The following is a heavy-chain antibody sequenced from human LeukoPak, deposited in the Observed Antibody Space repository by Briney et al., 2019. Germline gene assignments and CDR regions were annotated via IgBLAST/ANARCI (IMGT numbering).Heavy chain of an antibody. CDR1: GITLSNYG. CDR3: AKRGVVIRVILVGFHKQAYYFDS. D-gene: IGHD3-22*01. V-gene: IGHV3-23*01. CDR2: ISDTGGST. J-gene: IGHJ4*02. Sequence: GGSMRLSCAVSGITLSNYGMSWVRQAPGKGLEWVAGISDTGGSTNYADSVKGRFTISRDNPKNTLYLQMNSLRAEDMAVYFCAKRGVVIRVILVGFHKQAYYFDSWGQGALVTVSS.